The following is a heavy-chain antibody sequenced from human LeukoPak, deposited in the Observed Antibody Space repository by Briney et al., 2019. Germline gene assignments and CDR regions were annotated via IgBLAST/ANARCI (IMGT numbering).Heavy chain of an antibody. Sequence: SQTLSLTCAISGDSVSSNSAAWSWIRQSPSRGLEWLGRTYYKSKWYYDYAVSVKSRITINPDTSKNQFSLKLSSVTAADTAVYYCARSPLPHSSSWSNPIDYWGQGTLVTVSS. D-gene: IGHD6-13*01. CDR2: TYYKSKWYY. V-gene: IGHV6-1*01. CDR1: GDSVSSNSAA. J-gene: IGHJ4*02. CDR3: ARSPLPHSSSWSNPIDY.